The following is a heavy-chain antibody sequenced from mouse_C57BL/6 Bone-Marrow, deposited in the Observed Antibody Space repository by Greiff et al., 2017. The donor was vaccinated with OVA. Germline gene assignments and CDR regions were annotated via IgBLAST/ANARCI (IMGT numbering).Heavy chain of an antibody. CDR2: FWWDDDK. Sequence: QVTLKESGPGILQPSQTLSLTCSFSGFSLSTFGMGVGWIRQPSGKGLEWLAHFWWDDDKYYNPALKSRHTISKDTSKNHVFLKIASVDTADTATYYCARFGNYVGYFDFWGQGTTLSVSS. V-gene: IGHV8-8*01. CDR1: GFSLSTFGMG. D-gene: IGHD2-1*01. J-gene: IGHJ2*01. CDR3: ARFGNYVGYFDF.